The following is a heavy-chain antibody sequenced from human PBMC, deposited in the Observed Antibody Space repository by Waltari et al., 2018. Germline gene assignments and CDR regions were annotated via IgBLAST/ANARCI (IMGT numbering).Heavy chain of an antibody. CDR2: INHSGST. V-gene: IGHV4-34*01. CDR3: ARVLDYYGSGSYYNAPYYYYGMDV. J-gene: IGHJ6*02. Sequence: QVQLQQWGAGLLKPSETLSLTCAVYGGSFSGYYWSWIRQPPGKGLEWIGEINHSGSTNYNPSLKSRVTISVDTSKNQFSLKLSSVTAADTAVYYCARVLDYYGSGSYYNAPYYYYGMDVWGQGTTVTVSS. CDR1: GGSFSGYY. D-gene: IGHD3-10*01.